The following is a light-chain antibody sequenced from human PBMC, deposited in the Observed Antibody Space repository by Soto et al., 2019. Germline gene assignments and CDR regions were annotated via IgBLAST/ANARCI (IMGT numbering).Light chain of an antibody. CDR2: SAS. CDR3: QQLNRHPPT. CDR1: QSLLHSNGYNY. V-gene: IGKV2-28*01. Sequence: DIVMTQSPLSLPVTPGEPASISCRSSQSLLHSNGYNYLDWYLQKPGQAPKLLIYSASTLQSGGPSRSSGSGSGTEFTLTISSRQPEDFATYYCQQLNRHPPTFGRGTKVDIK. J-gene: IGKJ4*01.